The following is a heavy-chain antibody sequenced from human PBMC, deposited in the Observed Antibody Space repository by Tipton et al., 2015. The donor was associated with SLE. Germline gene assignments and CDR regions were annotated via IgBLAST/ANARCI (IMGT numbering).Heavy chain of an antibody. V-gene: IGHV4-39*07. CDR1: GGSISSSSYY. Sequence: TLCLTCTVSGGSISSSSYYWGWIRQPPGKGLECIGSIYYSGSTYYNPSLKSRVTISVDTSKNQFSLMMSSVTAADTAVYYCARGPFWSGSWDYWGQGTLVTVSS. CDR2: IYYSGST. D-gene: IGHD3-3*01. J-gene: IGHJ4*02. CDR3: ARGPFWSGSWDY.